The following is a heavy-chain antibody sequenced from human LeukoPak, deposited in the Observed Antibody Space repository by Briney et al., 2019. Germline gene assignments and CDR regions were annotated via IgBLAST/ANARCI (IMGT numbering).Heavy chain of an antibody. Sequence: SVKGSCKASGGTFRTYPISWARQAPGQGLEWMGGLTHIFRRTNYTQKFQERLIITTDESYSTAYMELRDLRSDDTALYYCATSGSGRSWDWFAPWGQGTLVIVSS. J-gene: IGHJ5*02. D-gene: IGHD3-10*01. V-gene: IGHV1-69*05. CDR2: LTHIFRRT. CDR1: GGTFRTYP. CDR3: ATSGSGRSWDWFAP.